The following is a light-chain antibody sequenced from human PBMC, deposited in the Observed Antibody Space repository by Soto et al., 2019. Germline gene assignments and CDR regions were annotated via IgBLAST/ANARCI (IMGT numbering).Light chain of an antibody. CDR2: DAS. Sequence: RASQSISSYLAWYQPTPGQAPRLRLYDASTRATGMPARLSGSGSGTAFTLTISSLEPEAFAVYYCQQRSNWLTFGGGTKVDIK. CDR1: QSISSY. J-gene: IGKJ4*01. V-gene: IGKV3-11*01. CDR3: QQRSNWLT.